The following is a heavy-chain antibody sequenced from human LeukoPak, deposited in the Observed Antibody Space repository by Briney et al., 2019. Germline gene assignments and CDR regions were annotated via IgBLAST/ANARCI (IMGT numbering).Heavy chain of an antibody. J-gene: IGHJ6*03. CDR1: GESFSGYY. CDR2: IYYSGST. D-gene: IGHD5-18*01. CDR3: ARDTAMVDLYYYYYMDV. V-gene: IGHV4-34*01. Sequence: SETLSLTCVVYGESFSGYYWTWIRQPPGKGLEWIGSIYYSGSTYYNPSLKSRVTISVDTSKNQFSLKLSSVTAADTAVYYCARDTAMVDLYYYYYMDVWGKGTTVTVSS.